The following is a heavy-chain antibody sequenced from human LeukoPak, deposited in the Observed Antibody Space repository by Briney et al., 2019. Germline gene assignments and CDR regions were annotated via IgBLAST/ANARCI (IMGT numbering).Heavy chain of an antibody. Sequence: SQTLSLTCVISGDSVSSSSAAWNWIRQSPSRGLEWLGRTFYRSTWFFDYAVSVGGRIAINPDTSKNQLSLQLSSVTPEDTAVYYCARGPNSNWSGLDFWGQGTLLTVSS. V-gene: IGHV6-1*01. D-gene: IGHD6-6*01. CDR1: GDSVSSSSAA. CDR2: TFYRSTWFF. J-gene: IGHJ4*02. CDR3: ARGPNSNWSGLDF.